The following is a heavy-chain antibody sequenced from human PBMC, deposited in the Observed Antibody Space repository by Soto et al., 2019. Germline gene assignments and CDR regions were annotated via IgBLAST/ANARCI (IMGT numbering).Heavy chain of an antibody. Sequence: SGGSLRLSCATSGFILSDCAMNWVRQAPGKGLEWVSYISSSSSVIDYADSVKGRFTISRDNSKNTLYLQMNSLRAEDTAVYYCARGLPYDFWSGYFDYYYYYMDVWGKGTTVTVSS. CDR1: GFILSDCA. J-gene: IGHJ6*03. CDR2: ISSSSSVI. CDR3: ARGLPYDFWSGYFDYYYYYMDV. V-gene: IGHV3-48*01. D-gene: IGHD3-3*01.